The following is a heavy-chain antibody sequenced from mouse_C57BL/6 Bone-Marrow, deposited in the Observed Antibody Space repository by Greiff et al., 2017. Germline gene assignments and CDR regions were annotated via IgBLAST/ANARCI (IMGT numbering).Heavy chain of an antibody. J-gene: IGHJ2*01. CDR1: GYTFTDYY. V-gene: IGHV1-77*01. CDR2: LGPGSGST. CDR3: AIIDY. Sequence: VQLQQSGAELVKPGASVKISCKASGYTFTDYYINWVKQRPGQGLEWIGKLGPGSGSTYYNEKFKGKATLTADKSSSTAYMQLSSLTSEDSAVYFCAIIDYWGQGTTLTVSS.